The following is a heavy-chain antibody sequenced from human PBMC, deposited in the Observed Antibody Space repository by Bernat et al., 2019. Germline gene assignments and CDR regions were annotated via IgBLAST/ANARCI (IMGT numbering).Heavy chain of an antibody. CDR2: IYYSGST. V-gene: IGHV4-39*01. CDR1: GCSISSSSYY. Sequence: QLQLQESCPGLVKPSETLSLTCTVSGCSISSSSYYCVLIPHPPGKGLEWIGSIYYSGSTYYNPSLKSRVTISVDTSKNQFSMKLSSVTAAETAVYYCARNYGDYVDDYWGQGTLVTVSA. J-gene: IGHJ4*02. D-gene: IGHD4-17*01. CDR3: ARNYGDYVDDY.